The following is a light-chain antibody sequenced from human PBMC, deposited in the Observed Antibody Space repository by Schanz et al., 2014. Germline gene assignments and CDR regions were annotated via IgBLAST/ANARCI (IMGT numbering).Light chain of an antibody. CDR3: QQYGSSPGT. CDR1: QSVSSN. V-gene: IGKV3-20*01. Sequence: EIVMTQSPATLSVSPGERATLSCRASQSVSSNLAWFQQKPGQAPRLLIYGASNRATGIPDRFSGSGSGTDFTLTISRLEPEDFAVYYCQQYGSSPGTFGQGTKVEIK. J-gene: IGKJ1*01. CDR2: GAS.